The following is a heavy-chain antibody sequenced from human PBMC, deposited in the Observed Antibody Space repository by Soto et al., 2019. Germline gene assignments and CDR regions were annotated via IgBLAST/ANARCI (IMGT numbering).Heavy chain of an antibody. J-gene: IGHJ1*01. CDR2: ISGSGGST. CDR3: EKGDYYDSPEYFQH. V-gene: IGHV3-23*01. Sequence: PGGSLRLSCAASGFTFSSYAMRWGRQAPGKGLEWVSAISGSGGSTYYADSVKGRFTISRDNSKNTLYLQMNSLRAEDTAVYYCEKGDYYDSPEYFQHWGQGTLVTVSS. CDR1: GFTFSSYA. D-gene: IGHD3-22*01.